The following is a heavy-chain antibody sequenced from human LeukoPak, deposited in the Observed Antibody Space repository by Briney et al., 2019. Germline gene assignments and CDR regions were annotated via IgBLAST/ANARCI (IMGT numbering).Heavy chain of an antibody. CDR1: GFTFSSHA. J-gene: IGHJ3*02. CDR2: IGDSSDDT. CDR3: AKDRWGRGGPFGI. D-gene: IGHD3-10*01. Sequence: PGGSLRLSCAASGFTFSSHAMSWVRQAPGKGLEWVSTIGDSSDDTFYADSVKGRFTISRDNSKNTLYLQMNSLKAEDTALYSCAKDRWGRGGPFGIWGQGTMVTVSS. V-gene: IGHV3-23*01.